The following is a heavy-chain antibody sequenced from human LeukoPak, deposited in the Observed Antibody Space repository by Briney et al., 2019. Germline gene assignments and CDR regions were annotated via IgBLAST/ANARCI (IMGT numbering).Heavy chain of an antibody. CDR1: GITLSNYA. V-gene: IGHV3-23*01. Sequence: GGSLRLSCAVSGITLSNYAMSWVRQAPGKGLEWVAGISGSGGGTKYADPVKGRFTISRDNSKNTLYLQMNNLRVDDTAVYFCAKRGVVIRVILVGFHKEAYYFDSWGQGALVTVSS. CDR2: ISGSGGGT. CDR3: AKRGVVIRVILVGFHKEAYYFDS. J-gene: IGHJ4*02. D-gene: IGHD3-22*01.